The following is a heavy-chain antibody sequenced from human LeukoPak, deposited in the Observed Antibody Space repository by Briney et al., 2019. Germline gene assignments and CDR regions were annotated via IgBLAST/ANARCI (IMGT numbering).Heavy chain of an antibody. J-gene: IGHJ5*01. Sequence: GGSLRLSCAASGFTSSRYSMKWVRQAPGKGLEWVSSISSSSDYIHYADSVKGRFTISRDNAKNTLYLQMNSLRADDTAVYFCARDREGSSWYDFWGQGTLVTVSS. D-gene: IGHD6-13*01. V-gene: IGHV3-21*01. CDR1: GFTSSRYS. CDR2: ISSSSDYI. CDR3: ARDREGSSWYDF.